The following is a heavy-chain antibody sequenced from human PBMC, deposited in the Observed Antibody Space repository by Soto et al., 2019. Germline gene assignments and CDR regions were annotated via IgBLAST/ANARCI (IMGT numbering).Heavy chain of an antibody. CDR3: ARGGLYSGSSEYYFDY. D-gene: IGHD1-26*01. Sequence: ASVKVSCKASGYTFTSYYMHWVRQAPGQGLEWMGIINPSGGSTSYAQKLQGRVTMTRDTSTSTVYMELSSLRSEDTAVYYCARGGLYSGSSEYYFDYWGQGTLVTVSS. CDR2: INPSGGST. J-gene: IGHJ4*02. V-gene: IGHV1-46*01. CDR1: GYTFTSYY.